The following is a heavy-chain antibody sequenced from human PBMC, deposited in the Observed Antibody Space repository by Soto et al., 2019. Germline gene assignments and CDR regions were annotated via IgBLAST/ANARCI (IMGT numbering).Heavy chain of an antibody. CDR2: ITGSGDKT. D-gene: IGHD2-2*01. J-gene: IGHJ4*02. CDR1: GFRISNYA. V-gene: IGHV3-23*01. Sequence: GGSLRLSCAASGFRISNYAMTWVRKAQGKGLEWVSGITGSGDKTYYADSVKGRFIISRDNSKNTLYLQMNSLRAEDTALYYCARDCSSSSCSIWHYWGQGTLVTVSS. CDR3: ARDCSSSSCSIWHY.